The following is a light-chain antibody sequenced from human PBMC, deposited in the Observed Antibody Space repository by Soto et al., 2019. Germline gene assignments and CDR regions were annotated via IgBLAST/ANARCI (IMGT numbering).Light chain of an antibody. CDR1: TSNIGSNS. CDR2: SSD. CDR3: SAWDDSLNGWV. Sequence: QSVLTQPPSASGTPGQRVTISCSGSTSNIGSNSVNWYQQLPGTAPKLLLYSSDRRPSGVPDRFSGSKSGTSASLAINGLQPEDEPDYYCSAWDDSLNGWVFGGGPKLTVL. J-gene: IGLJ3*02. V-gene: IGLV1-44*01.